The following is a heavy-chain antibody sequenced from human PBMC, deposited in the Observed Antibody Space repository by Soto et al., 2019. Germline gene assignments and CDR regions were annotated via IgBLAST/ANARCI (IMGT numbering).Heavy chain of an antibody. CDR2: IIPNFGTA. CDR1: GGTFSSYA. Sequence: QVQLVQSGAEVKKPGSSVKVSCKASGGTFSSYAISWVRQAPGQGLEWMGGIIPNFGTANYAQKFQGRVTITADESTSTAYMELSSLRSEDTAVYYCAGTPHYYDSSGSMGGPFDYWGQGTLVTVSS. CDR3: AGTPHYYDSSGSMGGPFDY. J-gene: IGHJ4*02. V-gene: IGHV1-69*01. D-gene: IGHD3-22*01.